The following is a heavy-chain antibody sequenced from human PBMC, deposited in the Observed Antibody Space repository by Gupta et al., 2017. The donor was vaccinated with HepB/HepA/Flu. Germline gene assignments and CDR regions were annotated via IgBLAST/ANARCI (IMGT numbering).Heavy chain of an antibody. Sequence: QVRLQESGPGLVNPSETPSLPCTVSGVSVNSGSYYWSWVRHPPGKSLEWIGHVYYSGTTAYNPSLRSRVTISVHTSKSQFFLSLNSVTAADTAVYFCARVRYYFGSGTYYILDYWGQGALVSVSS. CDR3: ARVRYYFGSGTYYILDY. D-gene: IGHD3-10*01. CDR2: VYYSGTT. J-gene: IGHJ4*02. CDR1: GVSVNSGSYY. V-gene: IGHV4-61*01.